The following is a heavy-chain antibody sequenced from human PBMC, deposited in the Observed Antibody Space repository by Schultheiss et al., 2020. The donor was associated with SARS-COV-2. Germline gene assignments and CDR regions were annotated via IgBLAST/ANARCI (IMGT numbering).Heavy chain of an antibody. CDR3: ARARAEQHLPFSWGPIPHPTTWFDP. D-gene: IGHD6-13*01. J-gene: IGHJ5*02. CDR1: GFTFSNYA. CDR2: INSDGSAS. V-gene: IGHV3-74*01. Sequence: GGSLRLSCAASGFTFSNYAMHWVRQAPGKGLVWVSRINSDGSASSYADSVQGRFTVSRDNAGNTLYLQMNNLRVEDTAIYYCARARAEQHLPFSWGPIPHPTTWFDPWGQGTLVTVSS.